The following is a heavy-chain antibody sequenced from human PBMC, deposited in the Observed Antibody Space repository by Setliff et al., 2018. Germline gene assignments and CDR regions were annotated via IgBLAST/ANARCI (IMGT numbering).Heavy chain of an antibody. V-gene: IGHV4-4*02. CDR1: GGSISSSNW. J-gene: IGHJ5*02. Sequence: SETLSLTCAVSGGSISSSNWWSWVRQPPGKGLEWIGEIYHSGSTYYNPSLKSRVTMSVDTSKNQFSLKLSSVTAADTAVYYCARTNYYDSSTYFNWFDPWGQGTLVTVSS. CDR3: ARTNYYDSSTYFNWFDP. D-gene: IGHD3-22*01. CDR2: IYHSGST.